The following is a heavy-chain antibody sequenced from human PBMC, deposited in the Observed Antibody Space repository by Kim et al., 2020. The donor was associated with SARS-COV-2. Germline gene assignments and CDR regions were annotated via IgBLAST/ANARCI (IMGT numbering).Heavy chain of an antibody. J-gene: IGHJ4*02. CDR3: ARENRIAAAGTGDY. CDR1: GYTFTSYG. V-gene: IGHV1-18*01. Sequence: ASVKVSCKASGYTFTSYGISWVRQAPGQGLEWMGWISAYNGNTNYVQKLQGRVTMTTDTSTSTAYMELRSLRSDDTAVYYCARENRIAAAGTGDYWGQGTLVTVSS. D-gene: IGHD6-13*01. CDR2: ISAYNGNT.